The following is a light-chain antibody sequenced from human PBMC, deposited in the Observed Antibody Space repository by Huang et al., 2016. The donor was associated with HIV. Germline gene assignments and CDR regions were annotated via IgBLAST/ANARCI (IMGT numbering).Light chain of an antibody. V-gene: IGKV1-39*01. Sequence: IQMTQSPSSLSASVGDRVTITCRASQRVSSYLNWYQQKPGNAPELLIYAASSLQSGGPSRFSGSGYGADFTLTSSSLQPEDFATYYCQQSYSTPWTFGQGTRVEIK. CDR1: QRVSSY. CDR3: QQSYSTPWT. CDR2: AAS. J-gene: IGKJ1*01.